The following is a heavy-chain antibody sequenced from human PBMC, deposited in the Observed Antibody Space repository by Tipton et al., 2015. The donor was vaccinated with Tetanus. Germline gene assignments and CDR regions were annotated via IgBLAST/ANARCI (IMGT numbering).Heavy chain of an antibody. V-gene: IGHV4-4*07. CDR1: GGSLNTFY. CDR3: ARDQARGARGWNYFDY. D-gene: IGHD1-26*01. CDR2: VYSSGST. Sequence: TLSLTCTVSGGSLNTFYWNWIRQPAGKGLEWIGRVYSSGSTNYNPSLKSRVTMSVDTSKNQFSLKLNSVTAADTAVYFCARDQARGARGWNYFDYWGQGTQVTVSS. J-gene: IGHJ4*02.